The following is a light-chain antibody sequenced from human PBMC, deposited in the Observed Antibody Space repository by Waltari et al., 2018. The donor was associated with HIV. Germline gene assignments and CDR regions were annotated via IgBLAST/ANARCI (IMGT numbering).Light chain of an antibody. Sequence: EPVLTQSPGTLSLSSGERATLSCRASPTINSNYLAWYKHKPGLPPRLLIYDASTRAAGIPDRFSGGGSGTDFTLTISRLEPEDFAIYFCQQYEASPPMYTFGQGTRLEV. CDR2: DAS. V-gene: IGKV3-20*01. CDR1: PTINSNY. J-gene: IGKJ2*01. CDR3: QQYEASPPMYT.